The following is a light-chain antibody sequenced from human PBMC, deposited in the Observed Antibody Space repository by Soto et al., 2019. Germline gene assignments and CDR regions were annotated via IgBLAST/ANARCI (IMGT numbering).Light chain of an antibody. CDR2: DAS. J-gene: IGKJ2*01. CDR1: QSVSSY. Sequence: EIVLTQSPATLSLSPGERATLSCRASQSVSSYLAWYQQKPGQAPRLLIYDASNRATGIPARCSGSGFWTDFTLPISSLEPEDFAVYYCQQRSNWPPYTFGQGTKLEIK. V-gene: IGKV3-11*01. CDR3: QQRSNWPPYT.